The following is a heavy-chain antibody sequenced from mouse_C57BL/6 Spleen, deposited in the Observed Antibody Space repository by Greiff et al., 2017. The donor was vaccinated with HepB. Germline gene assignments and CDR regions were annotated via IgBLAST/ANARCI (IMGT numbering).Heavy chain of an antibody. Sequence: QVQLQQPGAELVKPGASVKLSCKASGYTFTSYWMHWVKQRPGQGLEWIGMIHPNSGRTNYNEKFKSKATLTVDKSSSTAYMQLSSLTSEDSAVYYCARRVGRGYFDVWGTGTTVTVSS. J-gene: IGHJ1*03. CDR3: ARRVGRGYFDV. CDR2: IHPNSGRT. D-gene: IGHD4-1*01. V-gene: IGHV1-64*01. CDR1: GYTFTSYW.